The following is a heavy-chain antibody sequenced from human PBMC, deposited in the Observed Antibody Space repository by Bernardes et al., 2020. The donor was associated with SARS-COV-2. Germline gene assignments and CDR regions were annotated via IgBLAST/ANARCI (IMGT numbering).Heavy chain of an antibody. D-gene: IGHD3-3*02. CDR2: INTYTGDS. CDR1: GYTFGTYA. J-gene: IGHJ4*01. Sequence: ASVKVSCETSGYTFGTYALSWVRQAPGQGLEWMGWINTYTGDSKYAEQFQGRLTMTKDTSTNTVYLDLRSLRSGDTAVYYCARLRADVVIREPCDYWGRGTRVTVSA. CDR3: ARLRADVVIREPCDY. V-gene: IGHV1-18*01.